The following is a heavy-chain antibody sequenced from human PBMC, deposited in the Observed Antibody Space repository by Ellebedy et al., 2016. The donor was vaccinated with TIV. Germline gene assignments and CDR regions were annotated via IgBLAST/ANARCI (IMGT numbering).Heavy chain of an antibody. CDR2: IYSGGST. CDR3: ARDTYFYDTSGYYYDVY. CDR1: GITVRTNY. J-gene: IGHJ4*02. V-gene: IGHV3-66*01. Sequence: PGGSLRLSCAGSGITVRTNYMSWVRQAPGKGLEWVSVIYSGGSTSYADSVRGRFTISRDNSKNTLYLQMNSLRAEDTAVYYCARDTYFYDTSGYYYDVYWGQGTLVTVSS. D-gene: IGHD3-22*01.